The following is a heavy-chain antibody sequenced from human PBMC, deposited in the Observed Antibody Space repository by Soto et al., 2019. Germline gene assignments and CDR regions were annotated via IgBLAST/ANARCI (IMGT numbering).Heavy chain of an antibody. J-gene: IGHJ4*02. D-gene: IGHD3-10*01. CDR3: AKSGNYYGSVSYPTPPYYFDY. V-gene: IGHV3-23*01. Sequence: TGGSLRLSCAASGFTFSSYAMSWVRQAPGKGLEWVSAISGSGGSTYYADSVKGRFTISRDNSKNTLYLQMNSLRAEDTAVYYCAKSGNYYGSVSYPTPPYYFDYWGQGTLVTVSS. CDR1: GFTFSSYA. CDR2: ISGSGGST.